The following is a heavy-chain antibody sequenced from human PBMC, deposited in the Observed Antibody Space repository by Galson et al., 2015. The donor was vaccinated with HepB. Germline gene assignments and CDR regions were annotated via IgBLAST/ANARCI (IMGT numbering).Heavy chain of an antibody. CDR1: GGTFSSYA. CDR2: ILPIFGTA. D-gene: IGHD6-6*01. Sequence: SVKVSCKASGGTFSSYAISWVRQAPGQGLEWMGGILPIFGTANYAQKFQGRVTITADESTSTAYMELSSLRSEDTAVYYCARDTPYSSSSKWFEAWGQGTLVTVSS. CDR3: ARDTPYSSSSKWFEA. J-gene: IGHJ5*02. V-gene: IGHV1-69*13.